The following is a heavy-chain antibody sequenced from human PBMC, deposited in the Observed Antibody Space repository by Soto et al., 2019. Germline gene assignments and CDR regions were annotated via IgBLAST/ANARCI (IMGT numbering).Heavy chain of an antibody. D-gene: IGHD6-6*01. V-gene: IGHV4-39*01. CDR2: IYSSGST. J-gene: IGHJ4*02. CDR1: GGSISTSSHY. CDR3: AGGIAARPLGY. Sequence: KPSETLSLTCTVSGGSISTSSHYWGWIRQPPGKGLEWIGNIYSSGSTYYNPSLKSRVTISVDTSKNQFSLKLSSVTAADTAVFYCAGGIAARPLGYWGRGTLVTVSS.